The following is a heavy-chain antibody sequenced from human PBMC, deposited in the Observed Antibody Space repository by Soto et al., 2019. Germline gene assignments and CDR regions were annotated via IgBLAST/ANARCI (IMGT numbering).Heavy chain of an antibody. J-gene: IGHJ4*02. CDR2: IIPIFGTA. CDR3: ARGPTSTGDY. Sequence: ASVKVSCKASGYLFTSYYIHWARQAPGQGLEWMGGIIPIFGTANYAQKFQGRVTITADESTSTAYMELSSLRSEDTAVYYCARGPTSTGDYWGQGTLVTVPQ. D-gene: IGHD6-6*01. V-gene: IGHV1-69*13. CDR1: GYLFTSYY.